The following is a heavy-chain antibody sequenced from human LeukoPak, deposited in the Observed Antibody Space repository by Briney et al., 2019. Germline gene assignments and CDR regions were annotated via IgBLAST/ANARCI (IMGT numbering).Heavy chain of an antibody. CDR2: IYYSGST. CDR1: GGSIRTYY. V-gene: IGHV4-59*01. CDR3: ARGQYSGSCFDN. D-gene: IGHD1-26*01. J-gene: IGHJ4*02. Sequence: SETLSLTCIVSGGSIRTYYWSWIRQPPGKGLEWIGYIYYSGSTNYNPSLKSRVTILVDTSKNQFSLKVSSVTAADTAVYYCARGQYSGSCFDNWGQGSLVTVSS.